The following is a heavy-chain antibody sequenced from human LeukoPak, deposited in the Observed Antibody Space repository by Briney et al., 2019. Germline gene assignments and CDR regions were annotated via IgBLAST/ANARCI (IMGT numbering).Heavy chain of an antibody. Sequence: ASVKVSCKASGYTFTDYLMHWVRQAPGQGLEWMGWINPNSGGTNYAQKFQGRVTMTRDTSISTAYMELSRLTSDDTAVYYCARRMTTVSANWFDPWGQGTLVTVSS. J-gene: IGHJ5*02. V-gene: IGHV1-2*02. CDR3: ARRMTTVSANWFDP. D-gene: IGHD4-17*01. CDR2: INPNSGGT. CDR1: GYTFTDYL.